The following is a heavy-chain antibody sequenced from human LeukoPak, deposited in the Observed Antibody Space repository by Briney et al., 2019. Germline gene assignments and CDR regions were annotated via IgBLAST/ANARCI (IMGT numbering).Heavy chain of an antibody. J-gene: IGHJ4*02. V-gene: IGHV4-39*07. CDR3: ARSLYSSSWYYFDY. D-gene: IGHD6-13*01. Sequence: PSETLSLTCTVSGGSISSSSYYWGWIRQPPGKRLEWIGSIYYSGSTYYNPSLKSRVTISVDTSKNQFSLKLSSVTAADTAVYYCARSLYSSSWYYFDYWGQGTLVTVSS. CDR1: GGSISSSSYY. CDR2: IYYSGST.